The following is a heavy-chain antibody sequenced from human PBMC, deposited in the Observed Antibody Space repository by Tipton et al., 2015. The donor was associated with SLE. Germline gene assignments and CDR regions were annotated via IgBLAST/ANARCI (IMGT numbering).Heavy chain of an antibody. CDR2: ISWNSESK. Sequence: SLRLSCTASGFTFDDYAMHWVRQVPGKDLEWVSGISWNSESKVYADSVRGRFTISRDSAKNSLYLQMNSLTTEDTAFYYCAKNMNYYESSGYCDHWGRGTLVTVSS. CDR3: AKNMNYYESSGYCDH. V-gene: IGHV3-9*01. CDR1: GFTFDDYA. J-gene: IGHJ4*02. D-gene: IGHD3-22*01.